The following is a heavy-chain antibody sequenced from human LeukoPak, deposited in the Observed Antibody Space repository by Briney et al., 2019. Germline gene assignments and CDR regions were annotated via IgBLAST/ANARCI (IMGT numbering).Heavy chain of an antibody. D-gene: IGHD3-3*01. J-gene: IGHJ6*03. CDR1: GFTFSSYW. CDR3: ARDQNDFWSGYIYYYYMDV. CDR2: IKQNGSEK. V-gene: IGHV3-7*01. Sequence: GGSLRLSCAASGFTFSSYWMSWVRQAPGKGLEWVANIKQNGSEKYYVDSVKGRFTISRDNAKNSLYLQMNSLRAEDTAVYYCARDQNDFWSGYIYYYYMDVWGKGTTVTVSS.